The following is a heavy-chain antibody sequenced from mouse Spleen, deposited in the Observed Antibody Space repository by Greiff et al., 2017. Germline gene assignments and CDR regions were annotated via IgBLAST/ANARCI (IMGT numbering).Heavy chain of an antibody. CDR3: TYYSNYVNYFDY. J-gene: IGHJ2*01. CDR2: IDPENGDT. CDR1: GFNIKDDY. V-gene: IGHV14-4*01. Sequence: EVQLQQSGAELVRPGASVKLSCTASGFNIKDDYMHWVKQRPEQGLEWIGWIDPENGDTEYASKFQGKATITADTSSNTAYLQLSSLTSEDTAVYYCTYYSNYVNYFDYWGQGTTLTVSS. D-gene: IGHD2-5*01.